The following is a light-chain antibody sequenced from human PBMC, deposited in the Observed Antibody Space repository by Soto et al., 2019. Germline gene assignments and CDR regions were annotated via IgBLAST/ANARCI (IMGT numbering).Light chain of an antibody. V-gene: IGKV1-5*03. CDR2: KAS. Sequence: SSLSASDGASFTIYYRASQSTTSWLAWYQQKPGKAPKLLIYKASSLESGVPSRFSGSGSGTEFSLTISSLQPDDFATYDFPPDTLFPSTFGPATLLEI. CDR1: QSTTSW. J-gene: IGKJ5*01. CDR3: PPDTLFPST.